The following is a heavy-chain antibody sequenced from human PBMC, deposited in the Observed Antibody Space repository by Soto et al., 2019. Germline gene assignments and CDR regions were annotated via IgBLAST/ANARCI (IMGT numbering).Heavy chain of an antibody. CDR3: ARDLSGNDFIMELGDTYYGMDV. CDR2: IIPNFGTT. J-gene: IGHJ6*02. CDR1: GGSFNTYG. V-gene: IGHV1-69*06. Sequence: SGKVSCKASGGSFNTYGFSWVRQAPGQGLEWMGAIIPNFGTTNYAQKFQGRVTITADKSTNTAYMELSSLRSEDTAVYYCARDLSGNDFIMELGDTYYGMDVWGQGTTVTVSS. D-gene: IGHD5-12*01.